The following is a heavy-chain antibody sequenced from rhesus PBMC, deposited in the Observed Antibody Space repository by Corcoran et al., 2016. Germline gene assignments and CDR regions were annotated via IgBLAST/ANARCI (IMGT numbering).Heavy chain of an antibody. J-gene: IGHJ5-2*02. CDR3: ATGVSVYYYSLDV. D-gene: IGHD3-16*01. CDR1: GDSISSSNW. CDR2: ISGSSGST. Sequence: QVQLQESGPGLVKPSETLSLTCAVSGDSISSSNWWSWIRQPPGKGLGWIGYISGSSGSTYYNPSLKSLVTISKDTSKNQFSLKLSSVTAADTAVYYCATGVSVYYYSLDVWGRGVLVTVSS. V-gene: IGHV4-65*01.